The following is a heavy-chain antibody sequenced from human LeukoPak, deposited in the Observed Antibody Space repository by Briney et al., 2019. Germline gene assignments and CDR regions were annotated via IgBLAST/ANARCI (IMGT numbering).Heavy chain of an antibody. D-gene: IGHD6-19*01. J-gene: IGHJ1*01. CDR1: GFTFSSYS. V-gene: IGHV3-21*01. CDR2: ISSSSSYI. CDR3: ARGGSGWYEEYFQE. Sequence: PGGSLRLSCAASGFTFSSYSMNWVRQAPGKGLEWVSSISSSSSYIYYADSVKGRFTISRDNAKNSLYLQMNSLRAEDTAVYYCARGGSGWYEEYFQEWGQGTLLTVSS.